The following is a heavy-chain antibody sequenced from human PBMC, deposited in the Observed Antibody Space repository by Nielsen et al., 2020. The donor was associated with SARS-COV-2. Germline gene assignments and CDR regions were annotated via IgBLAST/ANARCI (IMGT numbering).Heavy chain of an antibody. V-gene: IGHV3-23*01. D-gene: IGHD6-19*01. Sequence: WIRQPPGKGLEWVSATVGSGGSTYYAGSVKGRFTISRDNSKNTLYLQMNSLRAEDTAVYYCARDLGGSSGWGDYYYYGMDVWGQGTTVTVSS. CDR2: TVGSGGST. CDR3: ARDLGGSSGWGDYYYYGMDV. J-gene: IGHJ6*02.